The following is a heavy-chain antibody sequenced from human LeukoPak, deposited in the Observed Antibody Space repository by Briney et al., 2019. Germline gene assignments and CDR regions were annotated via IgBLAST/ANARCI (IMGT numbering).Heavy chain of an antibody. V-gene: IGHV3-74*01. Sequence: PGGSLRLSCAASGFTFSRYWMNWVRQTPEKGLVWVSRIHSDGSSTSYADSVKGRFAISRDNAKNTLYLQMNSHRAEDTAVYYCARVGYCGGDCYSSNYYFDYWGQGTLVTVSS. CDR2: IHSDGSST. J-gene: IGHJ4*02. CDR1: GFTFSRYW. CDR3: ARVGYCGGDCYSSNYYFDY. D-gene: IGHD2-21*02.